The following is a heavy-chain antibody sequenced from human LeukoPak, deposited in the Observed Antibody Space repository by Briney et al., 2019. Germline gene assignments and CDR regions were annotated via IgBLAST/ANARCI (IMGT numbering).Heavy chain of an antibody. CDR3: ARVSGSGSY. Sequence: GGSLRLSCAASGFTFSSYGMHWVRQAPGKGLEWVAVIWYDGSNKYYADSAKGRFTISRDNSKNTLYLRMNSLRAEDTAVYYCARVSGSGSYWGQGTLVTVSS. CDR1: GFTFSSYG. V-gene: IGHV3-33*01. J-gene: IGHJ4*02. CDR2: IWYDGSNK. D-gene: IGHD3-10*01.